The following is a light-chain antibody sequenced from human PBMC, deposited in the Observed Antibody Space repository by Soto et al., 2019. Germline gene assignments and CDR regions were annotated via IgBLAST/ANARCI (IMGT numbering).Light chain of an antibody. V-gene: IGKV1-5*01. CDR3: QHYRTVRA. J-gene: IGKJ1*01. CDR1: QRISDR. Sequence: DIQMTQSPSTLSASVGDRVTITCRASQRISDRLAWYQRKPGKAPKLLIFDASSLESGVPSRFSGSGSGTECTLTISSLQADDFASYYCQHYRTVRAFGQGTKV. CDR2: DAS.